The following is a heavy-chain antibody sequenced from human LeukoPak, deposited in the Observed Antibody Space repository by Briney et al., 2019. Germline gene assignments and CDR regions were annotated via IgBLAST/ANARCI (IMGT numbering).Heavy chain of an antibody. D-gene: IGHD7-27*01. CDR3: ARAEYTGDRLFNFDY. CDR2: ISAYNGNT. CDR1: GYTFTSYG. V-gene: IGHV1-18*01. Sequence: ASVKVSCKASGYTFTSYGISWVRQAPGQGLEWMGWISAYNGNTNYAQKLQGRVTMTTDTSTSTAYMELRSLRSDDTAVYYCARAEYTGDRLFNFDYWGQGTLVTVSS. J-gene: IGHJ4*02.